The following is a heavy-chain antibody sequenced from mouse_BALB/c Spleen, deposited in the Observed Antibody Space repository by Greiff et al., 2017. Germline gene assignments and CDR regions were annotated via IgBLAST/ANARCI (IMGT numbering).Heavy chain of an antibody. CDR2: ISSGGST. Sequence: EVQLVESGGGLVKPGGSLKLSCAASGFTFSSYAMSWVRQTPEKRLEWVASISSGGSTYYPDSVKGRFTISRDNARNILYLQMSSLRSEDTAMYYCARGDYDRYFDVWGAGTTVTVSS. D-gene: IGHD2-4*01. CDR1: GFTFSSYA. V-gene: IGHV5-6-5*01. J-gene: IGHJ1*01. CDR3: ARGDYDRYFDV.